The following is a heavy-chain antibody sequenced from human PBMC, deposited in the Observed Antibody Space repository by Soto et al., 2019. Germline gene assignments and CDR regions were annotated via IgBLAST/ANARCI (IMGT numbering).Heavy chain of an antibody. Sequence: GASVKVSCKASGGTFSSYAISWVRQAPGQGLEWMGGIIPIFGTANYAQKFRGGATITADESTRTAYMELSSLRSEDTAVYYCARANTYYDFWSGPGWFDPLGQGTLVTVSS. CDR1: GGTFSSYA. V-gene: IGHV1-69*13. J-gene: IGHJ5*02. CDR2: IIPIFGTA. CDR3: ARANTYYDFWSGPGWFDP. D-gene: IGHD3-3*01.